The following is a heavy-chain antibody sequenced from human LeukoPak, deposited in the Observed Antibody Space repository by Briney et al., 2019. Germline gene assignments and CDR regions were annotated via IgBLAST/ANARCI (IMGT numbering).Heavy chain of an antibody. Sequence: SQTLSLTGTVSGGSISSGGYYWSWIRQHPGKGLEWIGYIYYSGSTYYNPSLKSRVTISVDTSKNQFSLKLSSVTAADTAVYYCARDRIGYDYVWGTSLGYYGMDVWGQGTTVTVSS. J-gene: IGHJ6*02. CDR2: IYYSGST. CDR3: ARDRIGYDYVWGTSLGYYGMDV. CDR1: GGSISSGGYY. V-gene: IGHV4-31*03. D-gene: IGHD3-16*01.